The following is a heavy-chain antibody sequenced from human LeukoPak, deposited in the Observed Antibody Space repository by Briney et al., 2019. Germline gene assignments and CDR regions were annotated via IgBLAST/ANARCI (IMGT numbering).Heavy chain of an antibody. CDR1: GDSITHYA. CDR2: IYYTGRT. V-gene: IGHV4-59*01. J-gene: IGHJ4*02. D-gene: IGHD1-1*01. Sequence: PSETLSLTCNVSGDSITHYAWTWIRQPPGNRLEWIGYIYYTGRTYYNPSFQSRVTISVDTSKTQFSLKLTSVTTADTAVYYCARDRTTPYDNAWLDSWGQGTLVTVSS. CDR3: ARDRTTPYDNAWLDS.